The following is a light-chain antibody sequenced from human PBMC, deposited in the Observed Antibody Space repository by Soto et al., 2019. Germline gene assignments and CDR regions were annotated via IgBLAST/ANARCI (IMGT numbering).Light chain of an antibody. J-gene: IGKJ4*01. V-gene: IGKV1-33*01. Sequence: LISSVKGRVSITCRARQDISNFLNWYQQRPGKDHKILIYDATYLEKGAPSRFSGSGSGIDFYLNISNLQTAAFATYFCPPYDDLQLTRGGGTKG. CDR3: PPYDDLQLT. CDR2: DAT. CDR1: QDISNF.